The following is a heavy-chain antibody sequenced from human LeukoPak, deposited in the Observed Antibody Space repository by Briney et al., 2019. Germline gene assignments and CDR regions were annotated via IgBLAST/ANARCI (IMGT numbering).Heavy chain of an antibody. J-gene: IGHJ4*02. D-gene: IGHD4/OR15-4a*01. CDR1: GDSVSSNSAA. CDR3: VRELTFFDY. Sequence: SQTLSLTCAISGDSVSSNSAAWNWIKQCPSRGLEWLGRTYYRSKWYNDYAVSVKSRITINPDTSKNQFSLQLNSVTPEDTAVYYCVRELTFFDYWGQGTLVTVSS. V-gene: IGHV6-1*01. CDR2: TYYRSKWYN.